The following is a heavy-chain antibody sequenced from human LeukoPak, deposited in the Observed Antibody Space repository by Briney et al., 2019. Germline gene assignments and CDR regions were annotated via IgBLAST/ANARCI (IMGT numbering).Heavy chain of an antibody. V-gene: IGHV3-30*18. D-gene: IGHD3-3*01. J-gene: IGHJ4*02. CDR3: AKDHFGVAPTNIDY. Sequence: GGSLRLSCAASGFTFSNYGMHWVRQAPGKGLEWGAAISYDGRKKYYADSVKGRFTISRDNSENTLYLQMNSLRAEDTAVYYCAKDHFGVAPTNIDYWGQGTLVTVSS. CDR1: GFTFSNYG. CDR2: ISYDGRKK.